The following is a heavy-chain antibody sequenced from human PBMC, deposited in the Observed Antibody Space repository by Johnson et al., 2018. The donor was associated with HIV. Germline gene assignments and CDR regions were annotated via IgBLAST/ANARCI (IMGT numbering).Heavy chain of an antibody. CDR3: AKMYYNFWSGYSAPMDAFDV. D-gene: IGHD3-3*01. V-gene: IGHV3-66*02. CDR1: GFTVSSNY. Sequence: EVQLVESGGGLIQPGGSLRLSCAASGFTVSSNYMSWVRQAPGKGLEWVSRISWDSGSLGYADSVKGRISISRDNSKNTLYLQMNSLRAEDTAVYYCAKMYYNFWSGYSAPMDAFDVWGQGTMVTVSS. CDR2: ISWDSGSL. J-gene: IGHJ3*01.